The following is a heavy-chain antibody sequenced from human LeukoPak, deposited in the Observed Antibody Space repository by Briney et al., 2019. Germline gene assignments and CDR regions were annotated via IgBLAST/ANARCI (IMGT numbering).Heavy chain of an antibody. J-gene: IGHJ6*02. CDR2: INPNSGGT. V-gene: IGHV1-2*02. CDR1: GYTFAGYY. D-gene: IGHD2-2*01. Sequence: VASVKVSCKASGYTFAGYYMHWVRQAPGQGLEWMGWINPNSGGTNYAQKFQGRVTMTRDTSISTAYMELSRLRSDDTAVYYCARDLGYCSSTSCYVSYYYGMDVWSQGTTVTVSS. CDR3: ARDLGYCSSTSCYVSYYYGMDV.